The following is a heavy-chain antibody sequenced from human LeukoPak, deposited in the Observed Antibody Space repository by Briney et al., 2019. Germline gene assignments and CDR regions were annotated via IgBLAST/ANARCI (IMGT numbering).Heavy chain of an antibody. D-gene: IGHD3-10*01. J-gene: IGHJ4*02. V-gene: IGHV3-23*01. CDR3: AKDPVEGTLVRGIIMTFDY. Sequence: PGGSLRLSCAASGFSFSSYAMSWVRQAPGKGPEWASSISGFGGSTYYADSVKGRFTISRDNSKNTLYLQMNSLRAEDTAVYYCAKDPVEGTLVRGIIMTFDYWGQGVLVTVSS. CDR2: ISGFGGST. CDR1: GFSFSSYA.